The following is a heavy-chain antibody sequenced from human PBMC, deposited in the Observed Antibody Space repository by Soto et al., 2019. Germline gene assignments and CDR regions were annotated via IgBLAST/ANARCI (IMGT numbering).Heavy chain of an antibody. CDR3: ARAIVVVPAGVDYYYYYYMDV. D-gene: IGHD2-2*01. CDR2: IYSGGST. CDR1: GFTVRSNY. J-gene: IGHJ6*03. Sequence: GGSLRLSCAASGFTVRSNYMSWVRQAPVKGLEWVSVIYSGGSTYYADSVKGRFTISRHNSKNTLYLQMNSLRAEDTAVYYCARAIVVVPAGVDYYYYYYMDVWGKGTTVTVSS. V-gene: IGHV3-53*04.